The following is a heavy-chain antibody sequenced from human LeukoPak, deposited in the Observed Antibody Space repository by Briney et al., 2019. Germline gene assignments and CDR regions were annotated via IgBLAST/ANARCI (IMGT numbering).Heavy chain of an antibody. D-gene: IGHD3-3*01. V-gene: IGHV4-59*01. CDR3: ARRAVTIFGVTGDWFDP. CDR2: IYYSGST. J-gene: IGHJ5*02. Sequence: KTSETLSLTCTVSGGSISSYYWSWIRQPPGKGLEWIGYIYYSGSTNYNPSLKSRVTISVDTSKNQFSLKLSSVTAADTAVYFCARRAVTIFGVTGDWFDPWGQGTLVTVSS. CDR1: GGSISSYY.